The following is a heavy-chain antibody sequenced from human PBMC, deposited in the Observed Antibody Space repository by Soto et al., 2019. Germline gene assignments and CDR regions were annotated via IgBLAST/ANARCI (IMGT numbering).Heavy chain of an antibody. J-gene: IGHJ5*02. CDR3: ARAGGISCGGGSCYSANWFDP. CDR2: IYNSGST. D-gene: IGHD2-15*01. V-gene: IGHV4-31*03. CDR1: GGSISRGGYY. Sequence: SETLSLTCTVSGGSISRGGYYWSWIRQHPGKGLERIGYIYNSGSTYYNPSLKSRATISADTSKNQFPLKLSSVTAADTAVYYCARAGGISCGGGSCYSANWFDPWGQGTLVTVSS.